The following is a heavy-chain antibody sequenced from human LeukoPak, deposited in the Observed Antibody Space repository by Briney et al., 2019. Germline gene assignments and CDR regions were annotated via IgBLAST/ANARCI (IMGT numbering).Heavy chain of an antibody. V-gene: IGHV3-66*02. D-gene: IGHD3-3*01. Sequence: GRSLRLSCAASGFTVSSNYMSWVRQAPGKGLERVSIIYSGGSTYYADSVKGRFTISRDNSKNTLYLQMNSLRAEDTAMYYCARTYTIFGVVTYFDYWGQGTLVTVSS. CDR1: GFTVSSNY. CDR3: ARTYTIFGVVTYFDY. CDR2: IYSGGST. J-gene: IGHJ4*02.